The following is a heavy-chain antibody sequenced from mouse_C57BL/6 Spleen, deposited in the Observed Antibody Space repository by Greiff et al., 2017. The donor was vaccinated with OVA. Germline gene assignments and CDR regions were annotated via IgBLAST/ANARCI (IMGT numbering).Heavy chain of an antibody. D-gene: IGHD2-5*01. V-gene: IGHV7-3*01. CDR3: ARSSYYSNLFDY. CDR1: GFTFTDYY. Sequence: EVQLVESGGGLVQPGGSLSLSCAASGFTFTDYYMSWVRQPPGKALEWLGFIRNKANGYTTEYSASVKGRFTISRDNSQSILYLQMNALRAEDSATYYCARSSYYSNLFDYWGQGTTLTVSS. CDR2: IRNKANGYTT. J-gene: IGHJ2*01.